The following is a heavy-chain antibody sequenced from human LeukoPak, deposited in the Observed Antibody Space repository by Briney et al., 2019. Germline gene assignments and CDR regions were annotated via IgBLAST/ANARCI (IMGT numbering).Heavy chain of an antibody. CDR2: ISGSGGST. Sequence: GGSLRLSCAASGFTFSSYAMSRVCQAPGKGLGWVSAISGSGGSTYYADSVKGRFTISRDNSKNTLYLQMNSLRAEDTAVYYCAKSVQQLGYAFDIWGQGTMVTVSS. CDR3: AKSVQQLGYAFDI. V-gene: IGHV3-23*01. J-gene: IGHJ3*02. D-gene: IGHD6-13*01. CDR1: GFTFSSYA.